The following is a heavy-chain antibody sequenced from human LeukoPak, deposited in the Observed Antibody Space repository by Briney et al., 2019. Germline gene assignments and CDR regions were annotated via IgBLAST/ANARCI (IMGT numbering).Heavy chain of an antibody. CDR2: IYSGGSK. CDR1: GFIFSSYG. D-gene: IGHD2-15*01. V-gene: IGHV3-NL1*01. Sequence: EGSLRLSCAASGFIFSSYGMHWVRQAPGKGLEWVSIIYSGGSKFYADSVKGRFTSSRDNSKNTLYLQMNSLRAEDTAVYYCARGRTYLSAFDIWGQGTMVTVSS. CDR3: ARGRTYLSAFDI. J-gene: IGHJ3*02.